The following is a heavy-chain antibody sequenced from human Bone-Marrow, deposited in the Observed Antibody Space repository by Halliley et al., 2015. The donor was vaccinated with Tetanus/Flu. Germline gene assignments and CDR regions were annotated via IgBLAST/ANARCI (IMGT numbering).Heavy chain of an antibody. V-gene: IGHV4-59*01. Sequence: ESIAYFYNSGSTNYNPPLQRRVTISVDTSKNQFSLKLTSATAADTAVYYCARIYGSGSFIYFDLWGQGTLVTVSS. CDR2: FYNSGST. CDR3: ARIYGSGSFIYFDL. D-gene: IGHD3-10*01. J-gene: IGHJ4*02.